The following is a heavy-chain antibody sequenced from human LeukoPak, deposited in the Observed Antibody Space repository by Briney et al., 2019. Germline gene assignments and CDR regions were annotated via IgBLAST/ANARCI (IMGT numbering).Heavy chain of an antibody. CDR3: AKSYYDSSGYYSSAFDI. CDR1: GFTFSSYG. J-gene: IGHJ3*02. V-gene: IGHV3-30*18. Sequence: PGGSLRLSCAASGFTFSSYGIHWVRQAPGKGLEWVAVISYDGSKKYHADSVKGRFTISRDNSNNTLYLQMHSLRAEDTAVYYCAKSYYDSSGYYSSAFDIWGQGTMVTVSS. D-gene: IGHD3-22*01. CDR2: ISYDGSKK.